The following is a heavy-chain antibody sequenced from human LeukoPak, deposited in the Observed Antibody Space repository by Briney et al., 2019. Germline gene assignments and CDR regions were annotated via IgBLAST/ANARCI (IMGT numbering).Heavy chain of an antibody. J-gene: IGHJ5*02. D-gene: IGHD3-16*02. CDR1: GDSISNYY. CDR3: ARHASYGLGELSYYNWFDP. CDR2: IYNRGST. Sequence: SETLSLTCTVSGDSISNYYWSWLRQSPGKGLEWIGFIYNRGSTKYNPSLKSRVTISVDTSKNQFSLKLSSVTAADTAVYYCARHASYGLGELSYYNWFDPWGQGTLVTVSS. V-gene: IGHV4-59*08.